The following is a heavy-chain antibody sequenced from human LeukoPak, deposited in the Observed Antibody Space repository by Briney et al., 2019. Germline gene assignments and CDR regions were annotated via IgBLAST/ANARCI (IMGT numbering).Heavy chain of an antibody. CDR1: GFTFSSSA. D-gene: IGHD2-15*01. V-gene: IGHV3-23*01. Sequence: GGSLRLSCAASGFTFSSSAMSWVRQAPGKGLEWVSAISNNGGYTYYADSVQGRFTIPRDNSKSTLCLQMNSLRAEDTAVYYCAKQLGYCSDGSCYFPYWGQGTLVTVSS. CDR3: AKQLGYCSDGSCYFPY. CDR2: ISNNGGYT. J-gene: IGHJ4*02.